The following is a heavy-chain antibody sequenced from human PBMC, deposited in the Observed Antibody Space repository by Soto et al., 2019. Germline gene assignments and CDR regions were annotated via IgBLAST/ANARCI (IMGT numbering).Heavy chain of an antibody. V-gene: IGHV3-73*01. CDR1: GFNFSGSA. CDR3: CGRGGESLQDI. CDR2: IRGRAKKYST. Sequence: EVQLVESGGDWVQPGGSLKLSCTGLGFNFSGSALHWVRQPSGKGLEWVGRIRGRAKKYSTSYATSVRGRFSLSRDDSKSTAFLQMNSLRDEDTGVYFCCGRGGESLQDIWGQGTLVTFAS. J-gene: IGHJ4*02. D-gene: IGHD4-17*01.